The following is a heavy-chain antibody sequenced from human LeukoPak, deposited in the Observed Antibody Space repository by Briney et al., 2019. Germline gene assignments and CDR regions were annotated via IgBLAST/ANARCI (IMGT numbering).Heavy chain of an antibody. D-gene: IGHD1-26*01. V-gene: IGHV3-23*01. CDR2: ISGGGGST. Sequence: GGSLRLTCAASGFTFTSYSMNGVRQAPGKGLEWVSTISGGGGSTYYADSVKGRFTISRDNSKNTLYLQVNSLRAEDTAVYYCAKGGKWDVTPFDYWGQGTLVTVAS. CDR1: GFTFTSYS. J-gene: IGHJ4*02. CDR3: AKGGKWDVTPFDY.